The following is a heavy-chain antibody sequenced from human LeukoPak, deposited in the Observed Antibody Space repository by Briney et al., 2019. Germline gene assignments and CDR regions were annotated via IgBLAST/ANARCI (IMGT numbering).Heavy chain of an antibody. CDR3: ARRGLRWFPPAYYFDY. J-gene: IGHJ4*02. Sequence: SETLSLTCAVYGGSFSGYYWSWIRQPPGKGLEWIGEINHSGSTNYNPSLKSRVTISVDTSKNQSSLKLSSVTAADTAVYYCARRGLRWFPPAYYFDYWGQGTLVTVSS. CDR2: INHSGST. V-gene: IGHV4-34*01. CDR1: GGSFSGYY. D-gene: IGHD4-23*01.